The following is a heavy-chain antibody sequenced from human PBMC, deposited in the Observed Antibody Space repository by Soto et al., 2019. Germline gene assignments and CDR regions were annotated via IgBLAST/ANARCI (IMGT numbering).Heavy chain of an antibody. CDR3: ARDPKYYYDSSGYQYWFDP. CDR2: IIPIFGTA. CDR1: GGTFSSYA. J-gene: IGHJ5*02. V-gene: IGHV1-69*01. D-gene: IGHD3-22*01. Sequence: QVQLVQSGAEVKKPGSSVKVSCKASGGTFSSYAISWVRQAPGQGLEWMGGIIPIFGTANYAQKFQCRVTITADESTSTAYMELSSLRSEYTAVYYCARDPKYYYDSSGYQYWFDPWGQGTLVTVSS.